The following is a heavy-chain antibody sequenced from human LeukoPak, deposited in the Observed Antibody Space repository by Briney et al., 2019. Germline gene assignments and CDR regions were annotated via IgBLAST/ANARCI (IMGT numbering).Heavy chain of an antibody. J-gene: IGHJ4*02. CDR2: INPSGGST. CDR3: ARVGYYYDSRLGAFDY. V-gene: IGHV1-46*01. CDR1: GYTFTSYY. Sequence: GASVKVSCKASGYTFTSYYIHWVRQAPGQGLEWMGIINPSGGSTSYAQKFRGRVTMTRDMSTSTVYMELSSLRSEDTAVYYCARVGYYYDSRLGAFDYWGQGTLVTVSS. D-gene: IGHD3-22*01.